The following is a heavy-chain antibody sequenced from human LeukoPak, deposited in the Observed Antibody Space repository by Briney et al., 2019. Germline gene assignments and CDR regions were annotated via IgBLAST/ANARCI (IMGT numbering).Heavy chain of an antibody. D-gene: IGHD4-23*01. CDR2: IIPIFGTA. V-gene: IGHV1-69*05. CDR3: ARISPDDYGGNSY. CDR1: GYTFTGYF. J-gene: IGHJ4*02. Sequence: SVKVSCKASGYTFTGYFLHWVRQAPGQGLEWMGGIIPIFGTANYAQKFQGRVTITTDESTSTAYMELSSLRSEDTAVYYCARISPDDYGGNSYWGQGTLVTVSS.